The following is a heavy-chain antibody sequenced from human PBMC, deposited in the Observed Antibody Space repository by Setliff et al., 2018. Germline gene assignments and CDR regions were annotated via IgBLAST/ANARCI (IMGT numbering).Heavy chain of an antibody. Sequence: GGSLRLSCADSGFTFNTNAMTWVRQASGKGLQWVSIISSDSDSIYYADSVKGRFTISRDNSKNTLYLQMNSLRDEGKAIYYCARCRNWNSHYPHFTSWGQGPLVT. CDR3: ARCRNWNSHYPHFTS. D-gene: IGHD1-1*01. CDR1: GFTFNTNA. J-gene: IGHJ5*02. CDR2: ISSDSDSI. V-gene: IGHV3-23*03.